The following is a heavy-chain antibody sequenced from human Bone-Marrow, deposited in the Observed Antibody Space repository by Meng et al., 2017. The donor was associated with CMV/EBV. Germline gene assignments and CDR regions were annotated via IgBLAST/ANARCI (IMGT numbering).Heavy chain of an antibody. CDR2: IRYDGSNK. CDR1: GFTFSSYG. J-gene: IGHJ4*02. CDR3: AKDFRRYDRTTVSLDY. V-gene: IGHV3-30*02. Sequence: GGSLRLSCAASGFTFSSYGMHWVRQAPGKGLEWVAFIRYDGSNKYYADSVKGRFTISRDNSKNTLYLQMNSLRAEDTAVYHCAKDFRRYDRTTVSLDYWGQGALVTVSS. D-gene: IGHD4-17*01.